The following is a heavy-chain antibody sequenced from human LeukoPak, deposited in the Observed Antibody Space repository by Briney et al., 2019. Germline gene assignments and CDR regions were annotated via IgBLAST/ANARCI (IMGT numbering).Heavy chain of an antibody. CDR1: GGSISSSSCY. CDR3: ARVLTRYSSSWPSFDY. D-gene: IGHD6-13*01. Sequence: SETLSLTCTVSGGSISSSSCYWGWIRQPPGKGLEWIGSIYYSGSTYYNPSLKSRVTISVDTSKNQFSLKLSSVTAADTAVYYCARVLTRYSSSWPSFDYWGQGTLVTVSS. CDR2: IYYSGST. V-gene: IGHV4-39*07. J-gene: IGHJ4*02.